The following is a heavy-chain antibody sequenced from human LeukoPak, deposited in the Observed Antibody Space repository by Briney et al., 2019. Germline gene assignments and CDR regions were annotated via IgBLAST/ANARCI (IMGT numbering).Heavy chain of an antibody. CDR2: ISYDGSNK. Sequence: GGSLRLSCEASGFTFSSYAMRWVRQAPGKGLEWVAVISYDGSNKYYADSVKGRFTISRDNSKNTLYLQMNSLRAEDTAVYYCARAYSSSWYLDYWGQGTLVTVSS. V-gene: IGHV3-30*04. CDR1: GFTFSSYA. J-gene: IGHJ4*02. D-gene: IGHD6-13*01. CDR3: ARAYSSSWYLDY.